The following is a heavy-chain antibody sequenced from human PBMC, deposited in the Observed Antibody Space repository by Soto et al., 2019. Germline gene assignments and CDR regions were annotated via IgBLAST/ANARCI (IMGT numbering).Heavy chain of an antibody. J-gene: IGHJ4*02. CDR3: ARREIQGPIDY. V-gene: IGHV4-28*01. CDR1: GYSISSSNW. Sequence: QVQLQESGPGLVKPSDTLSLTCAVSGYSISSSNWWGWIRQPPGKGLEWIGYIYYSGTTYCNPSLKRXXAXSXXTSKNQFSLKLTSVTAVDTAVYYCARREIQGPIDYWGQGTLVTVSS. D-gene: IGHD1-26*01. CDR2: IYYSGTT.